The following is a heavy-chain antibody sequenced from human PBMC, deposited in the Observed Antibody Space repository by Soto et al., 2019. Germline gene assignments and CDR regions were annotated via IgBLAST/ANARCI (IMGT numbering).Heavy chain of an antibody. J-gene: IGHJ4*02. Sequence: SETLSLTCTVSGGSVSSGSYYWSWLRQPPGKGLEWIGYIYYSGSTNYNPSLKSRVTISVDTSKNQFSLKLSSVTAADTAVYYCARETGYGSGSYIIDYWGQGTLVTVSS. CDR2: IYYSGST. CDR1: GGSVSSGSYY. CDR3: ARETGYGSGSYIIDY. D-gene: IGHD3-10*01. V-gene: IGHV4-61*01.